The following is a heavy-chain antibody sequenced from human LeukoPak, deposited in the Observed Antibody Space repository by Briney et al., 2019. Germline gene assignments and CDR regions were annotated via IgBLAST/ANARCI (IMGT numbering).Heavy chain of an antibody. CDR1: GFTFSSYA. V-gene: IGHV3-23*01. CDR2: ISGSGGST. CDR3: AVNRWVTTWSDY. D-gene: IGHD4-17*01. J-gene: IGHJ4*02. Sequence: GGSLRLSCAASGFTFSSYAMSWVRQAPGKGLEWVLAISGSGGSTYYADSVKGRFTISRDNSKNTLYLQMNSLRAEDTAVYYCAVNRWVTTWSDYWGQGTLVTVSS.